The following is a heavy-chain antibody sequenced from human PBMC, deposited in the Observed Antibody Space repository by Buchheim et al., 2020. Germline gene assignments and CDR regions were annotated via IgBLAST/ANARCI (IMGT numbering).Heavy chain of an antibody. CDR2: ISGSGTTT. D-gene: IGHD3-22*01. CDR1: GFTFSNYA. Sequence: EVQLLESGGGLVQPGGSLRLSCAASGFTFSNYAVTWVRQAPGKGLEWVSAISGSGTTTYSADSVKGRFTISRDNSKNTVFLRMNGLRAEDTALYYCAKERGNYYDGSGYQDYFDHWGQGTL. CDR3: AKERGNYYDGSGYQDYFDH. J-gene: IGHJ4*02. V-gene: IGHV3-23*01.